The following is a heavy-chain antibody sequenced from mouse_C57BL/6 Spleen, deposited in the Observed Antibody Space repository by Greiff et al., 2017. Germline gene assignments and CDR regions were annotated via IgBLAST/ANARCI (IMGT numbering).Heavy chain of an antibody. CDR3: ARNYYGSSTYYFDY. CDR2: IYPGSGST. V-gene: IGHV1-55*01. D-gene: IGHD1-1*01. Sequence: QVQLQQPGAELVKPGASVKMSCKASGYTFTSYWITWVKQRPGQGLEWIGDIYPGSGSTNYNETFKSKATLTVDTSSSTAYKQLSSLTSEDSAVYYCARNYYGSSTYYFDYWRQGTSVTVSS. CDR1: GYTFTSYW. J-gene: IGHJ4*01.